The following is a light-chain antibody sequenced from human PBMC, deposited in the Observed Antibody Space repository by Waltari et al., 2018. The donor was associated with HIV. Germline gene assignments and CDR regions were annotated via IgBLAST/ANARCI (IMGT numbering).Light chain of an antibody. CDR2: ANN. CDR1: NSNIGSNS. Sequence: QSAVTQPPSVSAAPGQSVTISCSGANSNIGSNSVSWYQHVPGAAPKLLVNANNARPSALRDRFSGSKSGTSATLVISGLQTGDEADYYCGAWDNRLGSWVFGGGTKLTVL. V-gene: IGLV1-51*01. J-gene: IGLJ3*02. CDR3: GAWDNRLGSWV.